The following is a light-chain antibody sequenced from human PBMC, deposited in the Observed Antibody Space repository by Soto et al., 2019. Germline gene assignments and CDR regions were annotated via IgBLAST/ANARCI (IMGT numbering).Light chain of an antibody. CDR1: QGISSY. CDR3: QQLNTSPLT. V-gene: IGKV1-9*01. Sequence: DIQLTQSPSFLSASVGNRVTITCRASQGISSYLAWYQQKPGKAPKLLIYAASTLQSGVPSRFSGSESGTEFTLTISSLQPEDVATYYCQQLNTSPLTFGGGTKVEIK. J-gene: IGKJ4*01. CDR2: AAS.